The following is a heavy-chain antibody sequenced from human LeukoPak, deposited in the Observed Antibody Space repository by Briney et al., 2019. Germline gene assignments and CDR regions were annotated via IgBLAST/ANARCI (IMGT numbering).Heavy chain of an antibody. D-gene: IGHD3-9*01. CDR1: GGSISSSNW. V-gene: IGHV4-4*02. J-gene: IGHJ4*02. Sequence: SETLSLTCTVPGGSISSSNWWSWVRQPPGKGLEWIGEIYHSGSTNYNPSLKSRVTISVDKSKNQFSLKLSSVTAADTAVYYCAAEGDILTGYPPGFLDYWGQGTLVTVSS. CDR3: AAEGDILTGYPPGFLDY. CDR2: IYHSGST.